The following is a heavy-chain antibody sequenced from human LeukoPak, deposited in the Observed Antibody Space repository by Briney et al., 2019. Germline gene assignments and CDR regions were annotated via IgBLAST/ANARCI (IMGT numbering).Heavy chain of an antibody. V-gene: IGHV3-30*02. CDR2: IRYDGDNK. CDR1: GFTFSSYG. CDR3: VKDPLGGSRVDY. D-gene: IGHD3-16*01. J-gene: IGHJ4*02. Sequence: GGSLRLSCAASGFTFSSYGMHWVRHAPGKGLEWVSFIRYDGDNKYYADSVKGRFTISRDNYKNTLYLQINSLRAEDTAIYYCVKDPLGGSRVDYCGQGILVTVSS.